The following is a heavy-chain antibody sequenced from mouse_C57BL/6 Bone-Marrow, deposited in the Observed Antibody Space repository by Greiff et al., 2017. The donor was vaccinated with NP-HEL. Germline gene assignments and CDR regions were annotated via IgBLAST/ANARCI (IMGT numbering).Heavy chain of an antibody. CDR3: ARNYGSRRWYFDV. Sequence: VQLQQSGAELARPWASVKLSCKASGYTFTSYGISWVKQRTGQGLEWIGEIYPRSGNTYYNEKFKGKATLTADKSSSTAYMELRSLTSEDSAVYFCARNYGSRRWYFDVWGTGTTVTVSS. CDR1: GYTFTSYG. CDR2: IYPRSGNT. D-gene: IGHD1-1*01. V-gene: IGHV1-81*01. J-gene: IGHJ1*03.